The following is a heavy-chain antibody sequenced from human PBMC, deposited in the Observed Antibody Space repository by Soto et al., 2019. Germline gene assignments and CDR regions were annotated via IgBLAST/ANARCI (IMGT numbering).Heavy chain of an antibody. J-gene: IGHJ4*02. Sequence: GGSLRLSCSASGFTFNNYAMHWVRRAPGKGLEYVSAISTNGGTTKYADSVKGRFTISRDNTKNTLYLQMSSLRVEDTAVFYCLKERRVYSSSWAGDSWGQGTLVTVSS. CDR3: LKERRVYSSSWAGDS. CDR1: GFTFNNYA. D-gene: IGHD6-13*01. CDR2: ISTNGGTT. V-gene: IGHV3-64D*06.